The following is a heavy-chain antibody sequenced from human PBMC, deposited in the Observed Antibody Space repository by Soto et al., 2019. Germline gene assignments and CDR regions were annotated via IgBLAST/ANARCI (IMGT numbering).Heavy chain of an antibody. CDR3: ARLPTGYCSSTSCYGCYY. CDR1: GYTFTGDY. J-gene: IGHJ4*02. D-gene: IGHD2-2*01. Sequence: MSYSKASGYTFTGDYRRWVRRDSGQGLEWMGCIHPTSGGANYAQKFQGRVPMTRDTSISTAYMELSRLRSDDTAVYYCARLPTGYCSSTSCYGCYYWGPGTLVPVSS. V-gene: IGHV1-2*02. CDR2: IHPTSGGA.